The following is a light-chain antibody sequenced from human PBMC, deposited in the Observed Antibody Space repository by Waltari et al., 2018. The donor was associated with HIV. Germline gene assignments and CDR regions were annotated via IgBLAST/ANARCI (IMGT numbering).Light chain of an antibody. Sequence: DIQMTQSTSSLSASLGARVTITCQASQDISNYLNWYQQKPGKAPKPLIYDASSLETGVPSRFSGSGSGTDFTFTISSLQPEDIATYFCQQYDNRVTFGGGTKVEIK. CDR3: QQYDNRVT. CDR2: DAS. J-gene: IGKJ4*01. V-gene: IGKV1-33*01. CDR1: QDISNY.